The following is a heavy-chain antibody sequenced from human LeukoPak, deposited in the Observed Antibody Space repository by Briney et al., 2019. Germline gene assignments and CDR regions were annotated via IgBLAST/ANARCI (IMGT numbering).Heavy chain of an antibody. J-gene: IGHJ5*02. V-gene: IGHV1-69*04. CDR1: GGTLSSYT. CDR2: IIPILGIA. Sequence: SVKVSCKASGGTLSSYTISWVRQAPGQGLEWMGRIIPILGIANYAQKFQGRVTITADKSTSTAYMELSSLRSEDTAVYYCAREAGTAAILGYGWFDPWGQGTLVTVSS. CDR3: AREAGTAAILGYGWFDP. D-gene: IGHD2-2*01.